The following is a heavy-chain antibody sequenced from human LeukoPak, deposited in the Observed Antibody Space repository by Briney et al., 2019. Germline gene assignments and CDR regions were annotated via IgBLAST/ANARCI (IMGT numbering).Heavy chain of an antibody. V-gene: IGHV4-59*01. CDR3: ARYPDIVVAPAATRIGFDP. J-gene: IGHJ5*02. D-gene: IGHD2-2*01. Sequence: PSETLSLTCTVSGGSISSYYWSWLRQPPGKGLEWIGYIYYSGSTNYNPSLKSRVTISVDTSKNQFSLKLSSVTAADTAVYYCARYPDIVVAPAATRIGFDPWGQGTLVTVSS. CDR1: GGSISSYY. CDR2: IYYSGST.